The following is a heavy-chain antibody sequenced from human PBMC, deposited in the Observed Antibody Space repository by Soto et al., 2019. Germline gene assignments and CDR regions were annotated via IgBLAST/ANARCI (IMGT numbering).Heavy chain of an antibody. J-gene: IGHJ4*02. CDR1: GGTFSSYA. Sequence: SVKVSCKASGGTFSSYAISWVRQAPGQGLEWMGGIIPIFGTANYAQKFQGRVTITADESTSTAYMELSSLRSEDTAVYYCARASYYYDSSGYLYLNDYWGQGTLVTVSS. D-gene: IGHD3-22*01. V-gene: IGHV1-69*13. CDR2: IIPIFGTA. CDR3: ARASYYYDSSGYLYLNDY.